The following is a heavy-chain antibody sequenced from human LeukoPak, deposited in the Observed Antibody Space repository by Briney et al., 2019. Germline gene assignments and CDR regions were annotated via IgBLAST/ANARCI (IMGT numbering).Heavy chain of an antibody. D-gene: IGHD3-22*01. CDR1: GFTFSSYE. CDR2: TSSSGSTI. Sequence: GGSLRLSCAASGFTFSSYEMNWVRQAPGKGLEWVSYTSSSGSTIYYADSVKGRFTISRDNAKNSLYLQMNSLRAEDTAVYYCASLYYDSSGYYLSYFDYWGQGTLVTVSS. J-gene: IGHJ4*02. V-gene: IGHV3-48*03. CDR3: ASLYYDSSGYYLSYFDY.